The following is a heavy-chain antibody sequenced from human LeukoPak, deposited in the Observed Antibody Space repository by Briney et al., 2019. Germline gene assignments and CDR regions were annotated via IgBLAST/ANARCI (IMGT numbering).Heavy chain of an antibody. Sequence: PSQTLSLTYAVYGGSFSGYYWSWIRQPPGKGLEWIGEINHSGSTNYNPSLKSRVTISVDTSKNQFSLKLSSVTAADTAVYYCASLIWFGELLPNDAFDIWGQGTMVTVSS. CDR1: GGSFSGYY. D-gene: IGHD3-10*01. CDR3: ASLIWFGELLPNDAFDI. CDR2: INHSGST. V-gene: IGHV4-34*01. J-gene: IGHJ3*02.